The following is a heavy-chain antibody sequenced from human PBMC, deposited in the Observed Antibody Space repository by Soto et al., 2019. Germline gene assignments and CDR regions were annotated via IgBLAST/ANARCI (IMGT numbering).Heavy chain of an antibody. CDR1: GFTFSSYA. Sequence: EVQLLESGGGLVQPGGSLRLSCAASGFTFSSYAMSWVRQAPGKGLEWVSAISGSVGSTYYADSVKGRFTISRDNSRNTLYLQMNSLRAEDTAVYYCAKAAVTTWDYYYYMVVWGKGTTVTVS. V-gene: IGHV3-23*01. J-gene: IGHJ6*03. D-gene: IGHD4-17*01. CDR3: AKAAVTTWDYYYYMVV. CDR2: ISGSVGST.